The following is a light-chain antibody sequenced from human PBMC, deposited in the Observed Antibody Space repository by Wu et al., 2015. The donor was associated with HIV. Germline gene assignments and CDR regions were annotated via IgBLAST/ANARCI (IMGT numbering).Light chain of an antibody. J-gene: IGKJ4*01. CDR1: QSVSNY. CDR3: QQYGSSPLT. Sequence: EIVLTQSPDTLSLSPGERVTLSCWASQSVSNYLAWYQQKPGQAPRLLIYNGFVRAPGTPGRFSGSGSGTAFTLTISRLEPEDFAVYYCQQYGSSPLTFGGGTKVEI. V-gene: IGKV3-20*01. CDR2: NGF.